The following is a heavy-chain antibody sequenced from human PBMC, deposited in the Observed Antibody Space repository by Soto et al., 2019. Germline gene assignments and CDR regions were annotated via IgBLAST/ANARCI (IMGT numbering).Heavy chain of an antibody. CDR3: ARVPPPSYYGMDV. J-gene: IGHJ6*02. V-gene: IGHV3-48*01. CDR1: GFTFSSYS. Sequence: EVQLVESGGGLVQPGGSLRLSCAASGFTFSSYSMNWVRQAPGKGLEWVSYISSSSSTIYYADSVKGRFTISRDNAKNSLYLQMNSLRAEDTAVYYCARVPPPSYYGMDVWGQGTTVTVSS. CDR2: ISSSSSTI.